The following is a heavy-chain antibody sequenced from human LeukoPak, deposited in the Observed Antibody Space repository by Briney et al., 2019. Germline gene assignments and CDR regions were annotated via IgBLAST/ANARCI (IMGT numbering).Heavy chain of an antibody. V-gene: IGHV3-48*01. CDR1: GFTFSSYW. CDR3: ARDPSAYSSGWYYGMDV. D-gene: IGHD6-19*01. Sequence: GGSLRLSCAASGFTFSSYWMSWVRQAPGKGLEWVSYISSSSSTIYYADSVKGRFTISRDNAKNPLYLQMNSLRAEDTAVYYCARDPSAYSSGWYYGMDVWGQGTTVTVSS. CDR2: ISSSSSTI. J-gene: IGHJ6*02.